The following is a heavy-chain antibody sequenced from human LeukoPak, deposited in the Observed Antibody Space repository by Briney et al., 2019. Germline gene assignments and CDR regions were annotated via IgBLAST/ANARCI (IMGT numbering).Heavy chain of an antibody. D-gene: IGHD4-11*01. CDR1: GYTFTSYG. CDR3: ARGLQYQPFDY. CDR2: ISAYNGNT. Sequence: GASVKVSCKASGYTFTSYGISWVRQAPGQGLEWMGWISAYNGNTDYAQKLQGRVTMTTDTSTNSAFMELRSLRSDDTAVYYCARGLQYQPFDYWGQGTLVTVSS. J-gene: IGHJ4*02. V-gene: IGHV1-18*01.